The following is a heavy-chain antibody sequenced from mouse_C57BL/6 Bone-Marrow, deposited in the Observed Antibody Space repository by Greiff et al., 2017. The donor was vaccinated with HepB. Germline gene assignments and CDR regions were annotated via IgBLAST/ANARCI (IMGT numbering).Heavy chain of an antibody. CDR2: IDPSDSDT. CDR3: ARARWGAINY. J-gene: IGHJ4*01. CDR1: GYNFNSYW. D-gene: IGHD1-1*02. Sequence: QVQLQQPGAELVMPGASVKLSCKASGYNFNSYWMHWVKQRPEQGLEWIGVIDPSDSDTNYNQKFKGKSTLTVYKSSSTAYMQLSSLTSEDSTVYYWARARWGAINYWVQGTSVTVSA. V-gene: IGHV1-69*01.